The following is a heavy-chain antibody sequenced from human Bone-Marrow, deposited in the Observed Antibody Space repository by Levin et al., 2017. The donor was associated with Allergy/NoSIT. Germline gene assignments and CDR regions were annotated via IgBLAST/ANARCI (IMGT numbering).Heavy chain of an antibody. CDR3: VRSVEMATVGWRWFDP. Sequence: SQTLSLPCTVSGDSLSGYHWGWIRQPPGKALEWIANIHSTGSTNYSPSLRSRVTLIVDLSTNQFSLRMSSVTAADTAVYYCVRSVEMATVGWRWFDPWGQGTLVSVSS. J-gene: IGHJ5*02. CDR1: GDSLSGYH. D-gene: IGHD5-24*01. V-gene: IGHV4-59*01. CDR2: IHSTGST.